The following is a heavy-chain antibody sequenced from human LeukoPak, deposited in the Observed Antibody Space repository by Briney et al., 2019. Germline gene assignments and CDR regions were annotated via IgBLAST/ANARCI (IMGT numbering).Heavy chain of an antibody. J-gene: IGHJ4*02. CDR2: IKQDGSEK. D-gene: IGHD6-6*01. V-gene: IGHV3-7*01. CDR3: ARDHLYSSSSFSAY. CDR1: GFTFSSYW. Sequence: GGSLRLSCAASGFTFSSYWMSWVRQAPGKGLEWVANIKQDGSEKYYVDSVKGRFTISRDNAKNSLYLQMNSLRAEDTAVYYCARDHLYSSSSFSAYWGQGTLVTVSS.